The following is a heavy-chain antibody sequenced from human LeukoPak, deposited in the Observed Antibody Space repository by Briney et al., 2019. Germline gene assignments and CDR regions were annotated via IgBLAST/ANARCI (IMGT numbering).Heavy chain of an antibody. CDR3: ARSGYCSGGSCPTGGINYYYYYGMDV. CDR1: GYTFTSYG. CDR2: ISAYNGNT. D-gene: IGHD2-15*01. J-gene: IGHJ6*02. Sequence: ASVTVSCTASGYTFTSYGISWVRQAPGQGLGWMGWISAYNGNTNYSQKLQGRVTMTTDTSTSTAYMELRSLRSDDTAVYYCARSGYCSGGSCPTGGINYYYYYGMDVWGQGTTVTVSS. V-gene: IGHV1-18*01.